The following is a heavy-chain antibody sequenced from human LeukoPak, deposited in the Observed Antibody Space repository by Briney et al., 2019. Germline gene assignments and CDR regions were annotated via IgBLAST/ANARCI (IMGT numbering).Heavy chain of an antibody. Sequence: SETLSLTCTVSGGSISSGSYYWSWIRQPAGKGLEWIGRIYTSGSTNYNPSLKSRVTISVDTSKNQFSLKLSSVTAADTAVYYCARHGAATMVRGVRNAFDIWGQGTMVTVSS. CDR3: ARHGAATMVRGVRNAFDI. CDR2: IYTSGST. V-gene: IGHV4-61*02. D-gene: IGHD3-10*01. CDR1: GGSISSGSYY. J-gene: IGHJ3*02.